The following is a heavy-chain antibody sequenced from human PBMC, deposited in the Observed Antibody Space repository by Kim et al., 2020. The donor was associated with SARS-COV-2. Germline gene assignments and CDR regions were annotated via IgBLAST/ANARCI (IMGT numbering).Heavy chain of an antibody. D-gene: IGHD3-22*01. Sequence: NTPLKSTVTISVDTSKNQCSLRLSSVTAAETAVYYCARDGPYYYDSSLDIWGQGTMVTVSS. J-gene: IGHJ3*02. CDR3: ARDGPYYYDSSLDI. V-gene: IGHV4-31*01.